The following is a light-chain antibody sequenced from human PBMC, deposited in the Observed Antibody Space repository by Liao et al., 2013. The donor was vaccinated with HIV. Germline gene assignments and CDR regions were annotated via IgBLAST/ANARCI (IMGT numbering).Light chain of an antibody. Sequence: SYELTQPPSVSVAPGKTATVSCGGRNIGSKSVHWYQQKPGQAPVLVIYYDNDRPSGIPERISGSNSGNTATLTISRVGAGDXADYYCQVWDSNSDQYVFGNXVQSHRP. CDR2: YDN. CDR1: NIGSKS. J-gene: IGLJ1*01. V-gene: IGLV3-21*01. CDR3: QVWDSNSDQYV.